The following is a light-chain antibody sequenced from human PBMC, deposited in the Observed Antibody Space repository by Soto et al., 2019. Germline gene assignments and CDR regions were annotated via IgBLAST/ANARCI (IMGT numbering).Light chain of an antibody. CDR1: SSNIETNL. Sequence: QAVVTQPPSASGTPGQRVTISCSGSSSNIETNLVHWYQHLPGASPRLLIFNNDQRPSGVPDRFSASKSGTSASLAISGLRSEDEADYYFTATDDRLTGPVFGGGTKLTVL. CDR3: TATDDRLTGPV. J-gene: IGLJ2*01. CDR2: NND. V-gene: IGLV1-47*02.